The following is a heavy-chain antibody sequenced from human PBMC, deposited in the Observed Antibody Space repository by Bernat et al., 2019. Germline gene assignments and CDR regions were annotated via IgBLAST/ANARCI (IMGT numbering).Heavy chain of an antibody. Sequence: QVQLVESGGGLVKPGGSLRLSCAASGFTFSDYYMSWIRQAPGKGLEWVSYIGSSSSYTNYADSVKGRFTISRDNAKNSLYLQMNSLRAEDTAVYYCARQYSSSSPFDYWGQGTLVTVSS. CDR2: IGSSSSYT. D-gene: IGHD6-6*01. J-gene: IGHJ4*02. CDR1: GFTFSDYY. CDR3: ARQYSSSSPFDY. V-gene: IGHV3-11*06.